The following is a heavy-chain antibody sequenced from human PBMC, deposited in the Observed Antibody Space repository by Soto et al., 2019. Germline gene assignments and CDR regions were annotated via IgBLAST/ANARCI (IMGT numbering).Heavy chain of an antibody. V-gene: IGHV6-1*01. J-gene: IGHJ6*02. D-gene: IGHD3-3*01. CDR2: TYYRSKWYN. Sequence: SQTLSLTCAISGDSVSSNSAAWNWIRQSPSRGLEWLGRTYYRSKWYNDYAVSVKSRITINPDTSKNQFSLQLNSVTPEDTAVYYWSRVRVTIWGVVIIYHYGMAGWGQGTTVTVSS. CDR3: SRVRVTIWGVVIIYHYGMAG. CDR1: GDSVSSNSAA.